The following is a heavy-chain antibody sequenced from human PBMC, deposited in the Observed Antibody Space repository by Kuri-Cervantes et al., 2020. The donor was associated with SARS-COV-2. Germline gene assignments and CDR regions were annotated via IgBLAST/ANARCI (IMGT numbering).Heavy chain of an antibody. CDR2: IYYSGST. CDR3: ARGARKWTSTRYYYSYIDV. D-gene: IGHD6-6*01. Sequence: LRLSCAVSGGSISGGGYYWSWIRQHPGKGLEGIGYIYYSGSTYNNPSLKSRVTISVDTSKIHFSLKLSSVTAADTAVYYCARGARKWTSTRYYYSYIDVWGKGTTVTVSS. J-gene: IGHJ6*03. V-gene: IGHV4-31*11. CDR1: GGSISGGGYY.